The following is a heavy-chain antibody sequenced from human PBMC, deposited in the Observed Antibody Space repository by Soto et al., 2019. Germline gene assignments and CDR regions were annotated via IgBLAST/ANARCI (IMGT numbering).Heavy chain of an antibody. D-gene: IGHD5-12*01. J-gene: IGHJ5*02. Sequence: SSETLSLTCTVSGGSISSYYWSWIRQPPGKGLEWIGYIYYSGSTNYNPSLKSRVTISVDTSKNQFSLKLSSVTAADTAVYYCARAQYSGYDSNWFDPWGQGTLVTVS. CDR2: IYYSGST. V-gene: IGHV4-59*01. CDR3: ARAQYSGYDSNWFDP. CDR1: GGSISSYY.